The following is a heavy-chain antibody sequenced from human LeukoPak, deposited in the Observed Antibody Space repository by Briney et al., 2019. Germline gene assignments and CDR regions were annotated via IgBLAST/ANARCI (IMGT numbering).Heavy chain of an antibody. CDR2: FDPEDGET. V-gene: IGHV1-24*01. J-gene: IGHJ4*02. Sequence: ASVKVSCKVSGYTLTELSMHWVRQAPGKGLEWMGGFDPEDGETIYAQKFQGRVTMTEDTSTDTAYMELSSLRSEDTAVYYCATVLPGSYHLDYWGQGTRVTVSS. D-gene: IGHD1-26*01. CDR3: ATVLPGSYHLDY. CDR1: GYTLTELS.